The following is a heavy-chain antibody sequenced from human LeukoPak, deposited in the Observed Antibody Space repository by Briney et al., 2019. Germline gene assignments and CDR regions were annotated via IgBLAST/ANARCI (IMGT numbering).Heavy chain of an antibody. CDR1: GYTFTSYD. CDR3: ARGRRDGYNFWVD. Sequence: SAKPSCTASGYTFTSYDINWVRQATGQGLEWMGWMNPNSGNTGYAQKFQGRVTMTRNTSISTAYMELSSLRSEDTAVYYCARGRRDGYNFWVDWGQGTLVTASS. J-gene: IGHJ4*02. CDR2: MNPNSGNT. D-gene: IGHD5-24*01. V-gene: IGHV1-8*01.